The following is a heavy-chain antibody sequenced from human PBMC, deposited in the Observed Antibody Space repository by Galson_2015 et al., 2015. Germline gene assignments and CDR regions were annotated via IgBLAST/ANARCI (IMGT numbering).Heavy chain of an antibody. CDR2: INQDGREK. CDR1: GFTFSSFW. CDR3: ARDPLAVVVPAANFDY. V-gene: IGHV3-7*04. Sequence: SLRFSCAASGFTFSSFWMSWVRQAPGKGLEWVANINQDGREKYYVDSVKGRFTISRDNAKNSLYLQMNSLRTEDTAVYYCARDPLAVVVPAANFDYWGQGTLVTVSS. D-gene: IGHD2-2*01. J-gene: IGHJ4*02.